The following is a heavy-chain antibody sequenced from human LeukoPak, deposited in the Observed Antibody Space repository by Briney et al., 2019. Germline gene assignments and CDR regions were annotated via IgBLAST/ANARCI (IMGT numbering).Heavy chain of an antibody. V-gene: IGHV3-7*01. CDR2: IKQDGSEK. D-gene: IGHD2-21*02. J-gene: IGHJ4*02. CDR1: GFTFSSYW. CDR3: ARDDLND. Sequence: GGSLRLSCAVSGFTFSSYWMSWVRQAPGKGLEWVANIKQDGSEKYYVDSVKGRFTISRDNAKNSLYLQMNSLRAEDTAVYYCARDDLNDWGQGTLVTVSS.